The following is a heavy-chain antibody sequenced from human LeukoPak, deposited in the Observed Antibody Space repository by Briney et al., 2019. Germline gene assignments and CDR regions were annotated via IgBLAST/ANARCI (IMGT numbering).Heavy chain of an antibody. CDR2: IYTSGST. J-gene: IGHJ6*03. CDR3: ARSRYYYDSSGYYYYYYMDV. CDR1: GGSISSYY. V-gene: IGHV4-4*07. Sequence: SETLSLTCSVSGGSISSYYWSWIRQPAGKGREWIGHIYTSGSTKYNPSLKSRVTMSVDTSKNQFSLKLSSVTAADTDVYYCARSRYYYDSSGYYYYYYMDVWGKGTTVTVS. D-gene: IGHD3-22*01.